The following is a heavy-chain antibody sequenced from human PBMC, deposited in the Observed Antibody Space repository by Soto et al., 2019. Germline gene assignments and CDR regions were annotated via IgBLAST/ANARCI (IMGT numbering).Heavy chain of an antibody. J-gene: IGHJ4*02. CDR3: AREGYGAVAGFDY. CDR1: GYTFTSYA. D-gene: IGHD6-19*01. V-gene: IGHV1-3*01. CDR2: INAGNGNT. Sequence: ASLKVSCKASGYTFTSYAMHWVRQAPGQRLEWMGWINAGNGNTKYSQKFQGRVTITRDTSASTAYMELSSLRSEDTAVYYCAREGYGAVAGFDYWGQGTLVTVSS.